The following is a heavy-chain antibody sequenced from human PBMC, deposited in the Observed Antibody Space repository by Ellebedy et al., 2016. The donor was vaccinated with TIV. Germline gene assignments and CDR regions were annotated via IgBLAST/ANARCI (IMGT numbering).Heavy chain of an antibody. J-gene: IGHJ6*03. D-gene: IGHD1-1*01. CDR2: INTNTGNP. V-gene: IGHV7-4-1*02. Sequence: AASVKVSCKASGYTLNAYPMNWVRQAPGQGLEWLGWINTNTGNPTYAPGFRGQFVFSLDTSVSTAYLEISRLRAEDTAVYYCARDSRYNWNDRDYYHMDVWGKGTTVTVSS. CDR3: ARDSRYNWNDRDYYHMDV. CDR1: GYTLNAYP.